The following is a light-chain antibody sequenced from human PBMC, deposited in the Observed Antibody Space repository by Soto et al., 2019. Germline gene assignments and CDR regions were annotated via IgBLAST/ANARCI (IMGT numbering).Light chain of an antibody. CDR3: QQYGSSPSWT. J-gene: IGKJ1*01. CDR2: GAS. CDR1: QSVSSNN. V-gene: IGKV3-20*01. Sequence: ETVLTQSPGTLSLSPGERATLSCRASQSVSSNNLAWYQQKPGQAPRLLMYGASTRATGIPDRFSGSGSGTDFTLTVSRLEPDAFAVYYCQQYGSSPSWTFGQGTKVEIK.